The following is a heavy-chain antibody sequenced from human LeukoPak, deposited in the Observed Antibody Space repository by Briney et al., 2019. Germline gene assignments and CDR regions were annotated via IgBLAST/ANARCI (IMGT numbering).Heavy chain of an antibody. J-gene: IGHJ6*02. Sequence: GGSLRLSCAASGFTFSSYAMSWVRRAPGKGLEWVSAISGSGGSTYYADSVKGRFTISRDNSKNTLYLQMNSLRAEDTAVYYCAKDEGGTYYDFWSGYYLPYYYYGMDVWGQGTTVTVSS. CDR2: ISGSGGST. CDR3: AKDEGGTYYDFWSGYYLPYYYYGMDV. D-gene: IGHD3-3*01. CDR1: GFTFSSYA. V-gene: IGHV3-23*01.